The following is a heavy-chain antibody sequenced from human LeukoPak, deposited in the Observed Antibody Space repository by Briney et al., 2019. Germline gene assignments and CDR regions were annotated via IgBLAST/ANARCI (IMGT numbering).Heavy chain of an antibody. CDR2: IYYSGST. Sequence: AETESLTCTVSGGSISSYYWSWIGQPPGKGLEWIGYIYYSGSTSYNPSLESRVTISVDTSKNQFSLKLSSVTAADTAVYYCARHSAMVTSFGCWGQGTLVTVSS. J-gene: IGHJ4*02. CDR3: ARHSAMVTSFGC. CDR1: GGSISSYY. V-gene: IGHV4-59*08. D-gene: IGHD5-18*01.